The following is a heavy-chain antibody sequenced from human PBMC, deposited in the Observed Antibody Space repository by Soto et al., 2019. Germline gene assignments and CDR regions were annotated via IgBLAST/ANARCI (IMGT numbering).Heavy chain of an antibody. J-gene: IGHJ6*02. CDR2: INPNSGGT. Sequence: GASVKVSCKASGYTFTSYDINWVRQATGQGLEWMGWINPNSGGTNYAQKFQGRVTMTRDTSISTAYMELSRLRSDDTAVYYCARDRACSGGSCYSYYGMDVWGQGTTVTVSS. CDR3: ARDRACSGGSCYSYYGMDV. D-gene: IGHD2-15*01. CDR1: GYTFTSYD. V-gene: IGHV1-2*02.